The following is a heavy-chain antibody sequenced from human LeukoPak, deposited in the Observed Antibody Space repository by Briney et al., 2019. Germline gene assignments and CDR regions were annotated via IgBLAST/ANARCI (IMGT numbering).Heavy chain of an antibody. V-gene: IGHV3-20*04. CDR1: GFTFDDYG. CDR2: INWNGGST. CDR3: ARAYSERYGLGYYYMDL. D-gene: IGHD1-26*01. Sequence: GGSLRLSCAASGFTFDDYGMSWVRQAPGKGLEWVSGINWNGGSTGYADSVKGRFTISRDNAKNSLYLQMNSLRVEDTAVYYCARAYSERYGLGYYYMDLWGKGTTVTVSS. J-gene: IGHJ6*03.